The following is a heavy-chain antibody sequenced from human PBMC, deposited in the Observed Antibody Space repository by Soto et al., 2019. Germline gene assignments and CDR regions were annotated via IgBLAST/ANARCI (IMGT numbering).Heavy chain of an antibody. V-gene: IGHV1-69*01. Sequence: QVQLVQSGAEVKKPGTSVQVSCKASGGTFSSYAISWVRQAPGQGVEWMGGIIPIFGTANYAQKFQGRVTITADESTSTAYMELSSLRSEDTAVYYCARVDGDGWFDPWGQGTLVTVSS. CDR2: IIPIFGTA. D-gene: IGHD4-17*01. J-gene: IGHJ5*02. CDR3: ARVDGDGWFDP. CDR1: GGTFSSYA.